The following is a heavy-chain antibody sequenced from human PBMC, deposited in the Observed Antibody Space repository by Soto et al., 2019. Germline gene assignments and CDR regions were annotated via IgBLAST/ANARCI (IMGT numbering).Heavy chain of an antibody. Sequence: QVQLVESGGGVVQPGRSVRLSCAASGFTFSNYAIHWVRQAPGKGLEWVAAISYDGSNKYYADSVKGRFTISRDNSKSTLYLQVNSLRADDTAVYYCARGTSSGWYYFDYWGQGTLVTVSS. CDR2: ISYDGSNK. D-gene: IGHD6-19*01. CDR1: GFTFSNYA. CDR3: ARGTSSGWYYFDY. J-gene: IGHJ4*02. V-gene: IGHV3-30-3*01.